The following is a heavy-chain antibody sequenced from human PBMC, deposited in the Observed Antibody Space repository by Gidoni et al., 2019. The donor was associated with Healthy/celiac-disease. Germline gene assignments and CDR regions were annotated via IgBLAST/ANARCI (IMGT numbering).Heavy chain of an antibody. V-gene: IGHV4-31*03. J-gene: IGHJ4*02. Sequence: QVQLQESGPGLVKPSQTLSLTCTVSGGSLSNGAYYWTWIRQHPGKGLEWIGYIYYSGSTYYNPSLKSRVTISVDTSKNQFSLKLSSVTAADTAVYFCARRSAGFYDSDYWGQGTLVTVSS. D-gene: IGHD3-3*01. CDR1: GGSLSNGAYY. CDR3: ARRSAGFYDSDY. CDR2: IYYSGST.